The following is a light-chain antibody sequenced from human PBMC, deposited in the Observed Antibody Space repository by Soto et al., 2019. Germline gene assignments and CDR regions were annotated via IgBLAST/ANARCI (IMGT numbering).Light chain of an antibody. V-gene: IGKV3-11*01. CDR1: QSVSSY. J-gene: IGKJ4*01. Sequence: EIVLTQSPATLSLSPGERATVSYRASQSVSSYLAWYQQKPGQAPRLLIYDASNRATGIPARFSGSGSGTDFTLTISSLEPEDFAVYYCQQRSNWLTFGGGTKVEIK. CDR3: QQRSNWLT. CDR2: DAS.